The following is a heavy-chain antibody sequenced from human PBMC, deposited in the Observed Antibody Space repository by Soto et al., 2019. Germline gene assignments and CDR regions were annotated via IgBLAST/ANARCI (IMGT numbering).Heavy chain of an antibody. V-gene: IGHV1-69*13. CDR3: ARYRDFGVVIIDY. J-gene: IGHJ4*02. Sequence: SVKVSCKASGGTFSSYAISWVRQAPGQGLEWMGGIIPIFGTANYAQKFQGRVTITADESTSTAYMELSSLRSEDTAVYYCARYRDFGVVIIDYWGQGTLVNVSS. CDR2: IIPIFGTA. D-gene: IGHD3-3*01. CDR1: GGTFSSYA.